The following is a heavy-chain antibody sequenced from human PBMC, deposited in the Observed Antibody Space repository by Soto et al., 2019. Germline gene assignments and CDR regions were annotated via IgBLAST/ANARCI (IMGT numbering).Heavy chain of an antibody. V-gene: IGHV3-21*01. CDR3: ARDPAAGDS. J-gene: IGHJ4*02. CDR1: GFTFGTST. CDR2: ITTSTT. Sequence: ESGGGLVKPGESLRLSCEAFGFTFGTSTMNWVRQAPGKGLEWVSSITTSTTFYADSVKGRFTISRDNARNSLYLQMNSLRAEDTATYYCARDPAAGDSWGQGTLVTVSS. D-gene: IGHD3-10*01.